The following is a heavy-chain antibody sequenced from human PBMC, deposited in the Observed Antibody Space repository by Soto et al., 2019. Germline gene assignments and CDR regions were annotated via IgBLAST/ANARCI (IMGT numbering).Heavy chain of an antibody. Sequence: EVQLVESGGALVQPGGSLRLSCAASGFKFSIYSMNWVRQAPGKGLDWSAYITSDNKTIKYADSVKGRFTISRDNAKNSVYLQMNSLSDEDTAVYYCARSVEGHFDYWGQGNVVTVSS. V-gene: IGHV3-48*02. D-gene: IGHD6-19*01. CDR3: ARSVEGHFDY. CDR2: ITSDNKTI. J-gene: IGHJ4*02. CDR1: GFKFSIYS.